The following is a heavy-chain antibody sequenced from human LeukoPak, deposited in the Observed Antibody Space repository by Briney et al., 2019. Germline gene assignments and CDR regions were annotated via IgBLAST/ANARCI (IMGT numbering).Heavy chain of an antibody. V-gene: IGHV1-18*01. Sequence: ASVKVSCKASGYTFTSYGISWVRQAPGQGLEWMGWISAYNDNTNYAQKLQGRVTMTTDTSTSTAYMELRSLRSDDTAVYYCARDQDEEQLFDYWGQGTLVTVSS. CDR1: GYTFTSYG. D-gene: IGHD6-13*01. CDR2: ISAYNDNT. J-gene: IGHJ4*02. CDR3: ARDQDEEQLFDY.